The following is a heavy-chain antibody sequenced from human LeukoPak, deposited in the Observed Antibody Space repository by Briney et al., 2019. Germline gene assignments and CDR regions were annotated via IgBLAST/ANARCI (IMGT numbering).Heavy chain of an antibody. Sequence: PSETLSLTCTVSGGSISSSSYYWGWIRQPPGKGLEWIGSINYSGSTYYNPSLKSRVTISVDTSKNQFSLKLSYVTAADTAVYYCARQRYGYFGVVTSRGYYYMDVWGKGTTVTVSS. CDR2: INYSGST. CDR1: GGSISSSSYY. CDR3: ARQRYGYFGVVTSRGYYYMDV. V-gene: IGHV4-39*01. D-gene: IGHD3-3*01. J-gene: IGHJ6*03.